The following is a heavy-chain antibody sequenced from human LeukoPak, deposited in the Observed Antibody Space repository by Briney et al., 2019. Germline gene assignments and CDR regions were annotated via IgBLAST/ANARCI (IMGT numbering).Heavy chain of an antibody. J-gene: IGHJ6*02. CDR1: GGSISSSSYS. D-gene: IGHD3-22*01. Sequence: SETLSLTCTVSGGSISSSSYSWGWIRQPPGKGLEWIGSIYYSGSTYYNPSLKSRVTISVDTSKNQFSLKLSSVTAADTAVYYCARHQDYYDSSGYHYGMDVWGQGTTVTVSS. CDR2: IYYSGST. CDR3: ARHQDYYDSSGYHYGMDV. V-gene: IGHV4-39*01.